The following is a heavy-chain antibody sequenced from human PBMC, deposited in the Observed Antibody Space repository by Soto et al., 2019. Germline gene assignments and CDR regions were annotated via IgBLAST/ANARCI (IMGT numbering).Heavy chain of an antibody. J-gene: IGHJ6*02. CDR2: FYYSGST. D-gene: IGHD2-2*01. CDR1: GRSISRGPYS. V-gene: IGHV4-39*01. Sequence: PSETLSLICTVSGRSISRGPYSWGWVRQPPGKGLDWIGTFYYSGSTNYNPSLESRVTISVDTSKNQFSLKVSSVAAADTAVYYCARLGGYCSSTSCYGYYGMDVWGQGTTVTVSS. CDR3: ARLGGYCSSTSCYGYYGMDV.